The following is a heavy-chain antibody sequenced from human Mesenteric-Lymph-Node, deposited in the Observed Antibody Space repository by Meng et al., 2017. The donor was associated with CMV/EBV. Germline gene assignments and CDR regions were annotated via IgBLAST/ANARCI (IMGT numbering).Heavy chain of an antibody. CDR2: ISSSSSYI. J-gene: IGHJ5*02. CDR1: GFTFSSYS. V-gene: IGHV3-21*01. D-gene: IGHD4-17*01. CDR3: ARGTTVTNDWFDP. Sequence: GESLKISCAASGFTFSSYSMNWVRQAPGKGLVWVSSISSSSSYIYYADSVKGRFTISRDNAKNSLYLQMNSLRAEDTAVYYCARGTTVTNDWFDPWGQGTLVTVSS.